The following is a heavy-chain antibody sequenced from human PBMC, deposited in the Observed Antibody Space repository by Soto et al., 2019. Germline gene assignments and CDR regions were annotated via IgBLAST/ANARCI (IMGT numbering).Heavy chain of an antibody. J-gene: IGHJ2*01. D-gene: IGHD5-18*01. CDR2: IKQDGSEK. CDR1: GFTFSSYW. Sequence: EVQLVESGGGLVQPGGSLRLSCAASGFTFSSYWMSWVRQAPGKGLEWVANIKQDGSEKYYVDSVKGRFTISRDNAKNRVDLTMNSLGARDTAVYYCGRGGGGYSYGDTAGGYFDLWGRGTLVTVSS. CDR3: GRGGGGYSYGDTAGGYFDL. V-gene: IGHV3-7*04.